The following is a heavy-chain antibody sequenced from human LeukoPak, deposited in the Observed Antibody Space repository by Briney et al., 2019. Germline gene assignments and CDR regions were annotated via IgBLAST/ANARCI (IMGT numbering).Heavy chain of an antibody. V-gene: IGHV4-59*01. J-gene: IGHJ4*02. CDR3: AREGRAVATFDY. CDR1: GGSISSYY. Sequence: VKPSQTLSLTCTVSGGSISSYYWSWIRQPPGKGLEWIGYIYYSGSTNYNPTLKSRVTISVDTSKNQFSLKLSSVTAADTAVYYCAREGRAVATFDYCGQGTLVTVSS. D-gene: IGHD6-19*01. CDR2: IYYSGST.